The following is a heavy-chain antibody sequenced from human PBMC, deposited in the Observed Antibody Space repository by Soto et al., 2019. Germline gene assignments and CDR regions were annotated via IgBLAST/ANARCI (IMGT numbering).Heavy chain of an antibody. V-gene: IGHV3-23*01. D-gene: IGHD6-13*01. J-gene: IGHJ4*02. CDR3: AKLAAAGWIDY. Sequence: GTLRLYCAASVFTFSSYAMSWVRQAPGKGLEWVSAISGSGGSTYYADSVKGRFTISRDNSKNTLYLQMNSLRAEDTAVYYCAKLAAAGWIDYWGQGTLVTVSS. CDR1: VFTFSSYA. CDR2: ISGSGGST.